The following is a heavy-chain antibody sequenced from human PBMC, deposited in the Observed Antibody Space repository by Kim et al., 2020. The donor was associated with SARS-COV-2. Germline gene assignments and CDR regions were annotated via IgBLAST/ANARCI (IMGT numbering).Heavy chain of an antibody. Sequence: NPTYAQGFTGRFVFSLDTSVSTTFLQISSLKPEDTAIYYCARVRSGTYDYWGQGTLVTVSS. CDR2: NP. V-gene: IGHV7-4-1*02. J-gene: IGHJ4*02. CDR3: ARVRSGTYDY. D-gene: IGHD3-10*01.